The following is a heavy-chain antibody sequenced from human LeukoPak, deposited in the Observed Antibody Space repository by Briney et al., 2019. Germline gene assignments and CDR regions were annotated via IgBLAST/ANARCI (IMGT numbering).Heavy chain of an antibody. CDR1: GFIFNNYW. D-gene: IGHD6-13*01. CDR3: ARAGPSSSWHQFDY. CDR2: IYSGGRS. J-gene: IGHJ4*02. V-gene: IGHV3-66*01. Sequence: GGSLRLSCEASGFIFNNYWMSWVRQAPGKGLEWVSVIYSGGRSYYADSVKGRFTISRDNSKNTLYLQMNSLRVEDTAVYYCARAGPSSSWHQFDYWGQGTLVTVSS.